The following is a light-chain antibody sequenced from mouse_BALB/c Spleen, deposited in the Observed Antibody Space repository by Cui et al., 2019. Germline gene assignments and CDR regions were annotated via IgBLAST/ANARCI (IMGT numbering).Light chain of an antibody. CDR2: RAN. J-gene: IGKJ2*01. CDR1: QDINSY. Sequence: DIKMTQSPSSMYASLGERVTITRKASQDINSYLSWFQQKPGKSPKTLIYRANRLVDGVPSRFSGSGSGQDYSLTISSLEYEDMGIYYCLQYDEFPYTFGGGTKLEIK. CDR3: LQYDEFPYT. V-gene: IGKV14-111*01.